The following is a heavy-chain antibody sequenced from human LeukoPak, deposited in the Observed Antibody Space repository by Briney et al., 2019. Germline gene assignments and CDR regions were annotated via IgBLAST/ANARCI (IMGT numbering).Heavy chain of an antibody. CDR3: ARGGSGSYKNHGAFDI. J-gene: IGHJ3*02. CDR2: IYHSGST. Sequence: PSETLSLTCTVSGYSISSGYYWGWIRQPPGKGLEWIGSIYHSGSTNYNPSLKSRVTISVDTSKNQFSLKLSSVTAADTAVYYCARGGSGSYKNHGAFDIWGQGTMVTVSS. CDR1: GYSISSGYY. V-gene: IGHV4-38-2*02. D-gene: IGHD1-26*01.